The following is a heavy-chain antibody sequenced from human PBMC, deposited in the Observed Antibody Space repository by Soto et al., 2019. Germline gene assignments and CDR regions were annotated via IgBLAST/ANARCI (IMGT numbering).Heavy chain of an antibody. D-gene: IGHD3-3*01. CDR2: IIPIFGTA. J-gene: IGHJ4*02. V-gene: IGHV1-69*12. Sequence: QVQLVQSGAEVKKPGSSVKVSCKASGGTFSSYAFSWVRQAPGQGLEWMGGIIPIFGTANYAQKFQGRVTITADESTSTAYMELSSLRSEDTAVHYCARVRVRFLEWLGSEGWGQGTLVTVSS. CDR1: GGTFSSYA. CDR3: ARVRVRFLEWLGSEG.